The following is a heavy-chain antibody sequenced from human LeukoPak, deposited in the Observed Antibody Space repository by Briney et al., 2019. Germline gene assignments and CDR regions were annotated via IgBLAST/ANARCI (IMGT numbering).Heavy chain of an antibody. CDR1: GYTFTSYG. Sequence: ASVKVSCKASGYTFTSYGISWVRQAPGQGLEWMGWISAYNGNTNYAQKLQGRVTMTTDTSTSTAYMELRSLRSDDTAVYYCARFNFWSGHYDWFDPWGQGTLVAVSS. CDR3: ARFNFWSGHYDWFDP. CDR2: ISAYNGNT. J-gene: IGHJ5*02. D-gene: IGHD3-3*01. V-gene: IGHV1-18*01.